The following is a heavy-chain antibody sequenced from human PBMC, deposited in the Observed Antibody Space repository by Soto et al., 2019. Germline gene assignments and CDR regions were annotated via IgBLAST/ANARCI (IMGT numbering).Heavy chain of an antibody. CDR1: GGSFSGYY. Sequence: SETLALTCAVYGGSFSGYYWSWIRQPPGKGLEWIGEINHSGSTNYNPSLKSRVTISVDTSKKQFSVKLSSVTAADTAVYYCAKLPNYDFWSGYYTRDAFDIWGQGTMVTGSS. V-gene: IGHV4-34*01. J-gene: IGHJ3*02. CDR2: INHSGST. CDR3: AKLPNYDFWSGYYTRDAFDI. D-gene: IGHD3-3*01.